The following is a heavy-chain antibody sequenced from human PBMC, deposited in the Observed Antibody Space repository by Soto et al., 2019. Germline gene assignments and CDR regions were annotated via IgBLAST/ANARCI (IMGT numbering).Heavy chain of an antibody. V-gene: IGHV1-3*01. CDR3: ARAIFGVVGSAASLDI. J-gene: IGHJ3*02. D-gene: IGHD3-3*01. CDR2: INAGNGNT. Sequence: ASVKVSCKASGYTFTSYAMHWVRQAPGQRLEWMGWINAGNGNTKYSQKFQGRVTITRDTSASTAYMELSSLRSEDTAVYYCARAIFGVVGSAASLDIWGQGTMVTVSS. CDR1: GYTFTSYA.